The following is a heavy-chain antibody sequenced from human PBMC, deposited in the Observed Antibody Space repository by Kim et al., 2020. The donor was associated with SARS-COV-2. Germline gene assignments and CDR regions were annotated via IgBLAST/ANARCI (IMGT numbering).Heavy chain of an antibody. Sequence: GGSLRLSCTASGFTFGDYAMSWVRQAPGKGLEWVGFIRSKAYGGTTEYAASVKGRFTISRDDSKSIAYLQMNSLKTEDTAVYYCTKSRSTPPWYGMDVWGQGTTVTVSS. J-gene: IGHJ6*02. CDR3: TKSRSTPPWYGMDV. D-gene: IGHD1-26*01. V-gene: IGHV3-49*04. CDR1: GFTFGDYA. CDR2: IRSKAYGGTT.